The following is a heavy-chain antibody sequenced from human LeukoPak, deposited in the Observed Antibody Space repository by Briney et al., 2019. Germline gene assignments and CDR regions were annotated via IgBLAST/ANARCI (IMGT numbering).Heavy chain of an antibody. D-gene: IGHD5-24*01. V-gene: IGHV3-30*02. CDR3: AKSFWTVEMATDY. CDR1: GFTFSGSA. CDR2: IRYDGSNE. J-gene: IGHJ4*02. Sequence: GGSLKLSCAASGFTFSGSAVHWVRQAPGKGLEWVAFIRYDGSNEYYADSVKGRFTISRDNSKNTLYLQMNSLRAEDTAVYYCAKSFWTVEMATDYWGQGTLVTVSS.